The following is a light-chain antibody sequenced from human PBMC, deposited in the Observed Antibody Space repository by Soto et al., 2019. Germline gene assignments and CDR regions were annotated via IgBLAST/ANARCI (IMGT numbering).Light chain of an antibody. J-gene: IGKJ1*01. CDR1: QSVSRS. Sequence: HLTQFPSLLSASVGDRSISTCLASQSVSRSLNWYQQKAGQAPKLLIYAASTLHSGVPSRFSGSGSGTEFTLTISSLQTEDFATYYCQQYENYWTFGQGTKVDIK. CDR2: AAS. V-gene: IGKV1-39*01. CDR3: QQYENYWT.